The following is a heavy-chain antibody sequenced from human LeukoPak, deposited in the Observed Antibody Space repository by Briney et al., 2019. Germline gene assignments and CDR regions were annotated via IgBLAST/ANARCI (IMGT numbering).Heavy chain of an antibody. V-gene: IGHV3-48*03. J-gene: IGHJ4*02. Sequence: GGSLRLSCAASGFTFSSYEINWVRQAPGKGLEWVSYISTSVSTIYYADSVKGRFTISRDNAKSSLCLQMNNLRAEDTAVYYCAGLGGDYFDYWGQGTLVTVSS. CDR1: GFTFSSYE. CDR3: AGLGGDYFDY. D-gene: IGHD1-26*01. CDR2: ISTSVSTI.